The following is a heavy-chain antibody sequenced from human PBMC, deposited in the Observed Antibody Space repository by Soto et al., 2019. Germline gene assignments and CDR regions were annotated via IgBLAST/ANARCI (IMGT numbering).Heavy chain of an antibody. D-gene: IGHD3-16*01. Sequence: PSETLSLTCTVSGGSISSFYWNWIRQSPGKGLEWIGYIHYTGTSNKNPSLQSRVTMSVDTANDQVSLKLSSVTAADTAVYYCAREGDGGYDHYGYVPGPLLYWGQGIEVTVSS. CDR2: IHYTGTS. CDR1: GGSISSFY. V-gene: IGHV4-59*01. CDR3: AREGDGGYDHYGYVPGPLLY. J-gene: IGHJ4*02.